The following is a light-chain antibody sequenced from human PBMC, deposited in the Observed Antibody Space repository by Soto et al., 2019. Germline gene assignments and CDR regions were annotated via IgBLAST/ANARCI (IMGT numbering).Light chain of an antibody. Sequence: AIRMTQSPSTFSASPGDRATITCRASQGISSYLAWYQQKPGKAPTLLIYAASTLQSGVPSRFSGSGSGTDFTLTISSLQSEDFATYYCQQYYRYPRTFGQGTKVEIK. J-gene: IGKJ1*01. CDR3: QQYYRYPRT. CDR2: AAS. CDR1: QGISSY. V-gene: IGKV1-8*01.